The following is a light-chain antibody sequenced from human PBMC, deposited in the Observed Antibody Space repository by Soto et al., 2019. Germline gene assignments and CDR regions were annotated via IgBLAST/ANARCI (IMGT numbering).Light chain of an antibody. V-gene: IGKV1-39*01. CDR1: QSISSY. Sequence: DIQMTQSPSSLSASVGDRVTIPWRASQSISSYLNWYQQKPGKAPKVLIYAASSLQSGVPSRFSGIGSGTDFTLSISSLQPEDFATYYCQQSYSGPLTFGGGTKVDI. CDR2: AAS. CDR3: QQSYSGPLT. J-gene: IGKJ4*01.